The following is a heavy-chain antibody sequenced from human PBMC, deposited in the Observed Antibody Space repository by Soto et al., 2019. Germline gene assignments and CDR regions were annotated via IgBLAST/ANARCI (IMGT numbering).Heavy chain of an antibody. V-gene: IGHV3-30*03. CDR3: ATGLTLAAAGKNYYYYGMDV. CDR1: GFTFSSYG. D-gene: IGHD6-13*01. Sequence: SLRLSCAASGFTFSSYGMHWVRQAPGKGLEWVAVISYDGSNKYYADSVKGRLTISRDNSKNTLYLQMNSLRAEDTAVYYCATGLTLAAAGKNYYYYGMDVWGQGTTVTVSS. CDR2: ISYDGSNK. J-gene: IGHJ6*02.